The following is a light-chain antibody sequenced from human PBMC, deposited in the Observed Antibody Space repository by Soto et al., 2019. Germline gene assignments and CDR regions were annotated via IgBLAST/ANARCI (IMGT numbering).Light chain of an antibody. Sequence: EIVMTQSPATLSVSPGERATLSCRASQTVRSNLAWYQQKAGQAPRVLIHGATTRATGIPDRFSGSGSGTDFTLTISSLQYEDGAVYSCQQYNDWPRTFGQGTKVEIK. CDR1: QTVRSN. J-gene: IGKJ1*01. CDR3: QQYNDWPRT. CDR2: GAT. V-gene: IGKV3-15*01.